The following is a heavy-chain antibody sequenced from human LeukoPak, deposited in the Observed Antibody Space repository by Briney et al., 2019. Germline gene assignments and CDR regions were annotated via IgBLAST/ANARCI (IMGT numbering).Heavy chain of an antibody. V-gene: IGHV3-23*01. CDR3: AKVETAAAATLRGFDY. J-gene: IGHJ4*02. CDR2: IGGSGGST. D-gene: IGHD6-13*01. CDR1: GFTFCSYA. Sequence: PGGSLRLSCTASGFTFCSYAMSWVRQAPGKGLEWVSSIGGSGGSTYYADSVKGRFTISRDNSKNTLYLQMNSLRAEDTAVYYCAKVETAAAATLRGFDYWGQGTLVTVSS.